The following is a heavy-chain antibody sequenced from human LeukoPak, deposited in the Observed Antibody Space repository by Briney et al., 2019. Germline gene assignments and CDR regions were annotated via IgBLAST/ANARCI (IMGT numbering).Heavy chain of an antibody. J-gene: IGHJ4*02. D-gene: IGHD3-10*01. CDR1: GLTFSSHW. CDR2: INSDGSST. CDR3: AQTGGGYGTRNYNAY. Sequence: PGGSLRLSCAASGLTFSSHWMHWVRQAPGKGLVWVSRINSDGSSTNYADSVKGRFTISRDNAENTLYLQMNSLRAEDTAVYYCAQTGGGYGTRNYNAYWGQGTLVTVSS. V-gene: IGHV3-74*01.